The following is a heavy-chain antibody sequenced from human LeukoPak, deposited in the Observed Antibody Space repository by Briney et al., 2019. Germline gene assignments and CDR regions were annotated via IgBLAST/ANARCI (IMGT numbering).Heavy chain of an antibody. J-gene: IGHJ4*02. V-gene: IGHV1-2*02. CDR2: INPKSGAT. CDR3: VKSVTEPGDY. D-gene: IGHD2-21*02. CDR1: GYTFSGYY. Sequence: GASVKVSCKTSGYTFSGYYIHWVRQAPGQGLEWMGWINPKSGATNYAQKFQGRVTMTRDMSINTAYMELSRLRYDDTAVYYCVKSVTEPGDYWGQGTLVTVFS.